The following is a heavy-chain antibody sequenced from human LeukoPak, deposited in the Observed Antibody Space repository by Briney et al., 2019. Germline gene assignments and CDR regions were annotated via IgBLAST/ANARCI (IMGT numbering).Heavy chain of an antibody. CDR1: GFTFSDHY. D-gene: IGHD2-15*01. J-gene: IGHJ4*02. V-gene: IGHV3-72*01. CDR3: ARARYCAVGTCYKDY. Sequence: GVSLRLSCAASGFTFSDHYMDWVRQAPGKGLEWVDRIRNKANSYTTDYAASVKGRFTISRDDSKNSLYLQMNSLKTEDTAVYYCARARYCAVGTCYKDYWGQGTLVTVSS. CDR2: IRNKANSYTT.